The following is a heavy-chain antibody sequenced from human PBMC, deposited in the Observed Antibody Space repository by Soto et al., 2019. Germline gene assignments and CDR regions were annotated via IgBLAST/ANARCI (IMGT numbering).Heavy chain of an antibody. Sequence: GGSLSLSCETSGLTLSRYGTHWVHQAPGKGLEWVAVISYDGSNKYYADSVKGRFTISRDNSKNTLYLQMNSLRAEDTAVYYCAKEIKPGLYGSGIYYHWGQGT. CDR1: GLTLSRYG. J-gene: IGHJ4*02. V-gene: IGHV3-30*18. CDR2: ISYDGSNK. CDR3: AKEIKPGLYGSGIYYH. D-gene: IGHD3-10*01.